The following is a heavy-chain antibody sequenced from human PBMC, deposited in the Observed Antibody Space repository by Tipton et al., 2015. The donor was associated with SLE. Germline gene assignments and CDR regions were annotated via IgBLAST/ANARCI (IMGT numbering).Heavy chain of an antibody. CDR1: GGSISSYY. CDR2: IYYSGST. V-gene: IGHV4-59*01. J-gene: IGHJ3*02. CDR3: ASWEDYYDSSGGAFDI. D-gene: IGHD3-22*01. Sequence: LRLSCTVTGGSISSYYWSWIRQPPGKGLEWIGYIYYSGSTNYNPSLKSRVTISVDTSKNQFSLKLSSVTAADTAVHYCASWEDYYDSSGGAFDIWGQGTMVTVSS.